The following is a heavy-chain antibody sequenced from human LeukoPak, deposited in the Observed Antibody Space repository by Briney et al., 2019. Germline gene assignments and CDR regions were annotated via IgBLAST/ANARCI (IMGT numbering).Heavy chain of an antibody. D-gene: IGHD3-9*01. CDR1: GFTFSSYS. V-gene: IGHV3-21*01. Sequence: PGGSLRLSCAASGFTFSSYSMNWVRQAPGKGLEWVSSISSSSSYIYYADSVKGRFTISRDNAKNSLYLQMNSLRAEDTAVYYCAKSFDLRHSEFYSYYYGMDVWGQGTTVTVSS. J-gene: IGHJ6*02. CDR3: AKSFDLRHSEFYSYYYGMDV. CDR2: ISSSSSYI.